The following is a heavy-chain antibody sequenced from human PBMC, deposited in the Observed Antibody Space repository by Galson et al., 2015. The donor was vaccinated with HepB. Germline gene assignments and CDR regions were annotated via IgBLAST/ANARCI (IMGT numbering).Heavy chain of an antibody. CDR1: GFTFSSYS. J-gene: IGHJ3*02. D-gene: IGHD3-3*01. CDR2: ISSSSSTI. Sequence: SLRLSCAASGFTFSSYSMNWVRQAPGKGLEWVSYISSSSSTIYYADSVKGRFTISRDNAKNSLYLQMNSLRDEDTAVYYCARGPFWNRGAFDIWGQGTMVTVSS. V-gene: IGHV3-48*02. CDR3: ARGPFWNRGAFDI.